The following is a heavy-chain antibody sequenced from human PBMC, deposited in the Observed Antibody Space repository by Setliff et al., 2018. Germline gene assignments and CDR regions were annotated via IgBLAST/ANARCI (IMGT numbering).Heavy chain of an antibody. D-gene: IGHD3-3*01. Sequence: PSETLSLTCAVYGGSFSGYYWSWIRQPPGKGLEWIGEINHSGSTNYNPSLKSRVTISVDTSKNQFSLKLSSVTAADTAVYYCARVPNFWSGYYIEEYFDYWGQGTLVTSPQ. V-gene: IGHV4-34*01. CDR2: INHSGST. CDR3: ARVPNFWSGYYIEEYFDY. J-gene: IGHJ4*02. CDR1: GGSFSGYY.